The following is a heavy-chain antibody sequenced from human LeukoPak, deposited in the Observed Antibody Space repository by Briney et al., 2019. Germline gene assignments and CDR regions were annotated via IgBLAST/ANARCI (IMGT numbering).Heavy chain of an antibody. Sequence: PSETLSHTCTVSGGSISSYYWSWIRQPPGKGLEWIGYMYYSGSTNYNPSLKSRVTISVDTSKNQFSLSLSSVTAADTAVYYCARLRRAGWLEYYFDYWGQGTLVTVSS. CDR3: ARLRRAGWLEYYFDY. CDR2: MYYSGST. J-gene: IGHJ4*02. CDR1: GGSISSYY. V-gene: IGHV4-59*01. D-gene: IGHD5-12*01.